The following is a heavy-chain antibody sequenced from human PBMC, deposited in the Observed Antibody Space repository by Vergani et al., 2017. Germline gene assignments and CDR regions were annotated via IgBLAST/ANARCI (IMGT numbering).Heavy chain of an antibody. CDR1: GFPFSDYG. CDR3: ARGASGDYVSSFDY. CDR2: ISYDGDTT. J-gene: IGHJ4*02. Sequence: QVQLVESGGGEVQPGRSLRLSCSAAGFPFSDYGVHWVRQAPGKGLEWVALISYDGDTTYYEDSVKGRFTISRDNSKNTLFLQMHSLRVEDTAVYYCARGASGDYVSSFDYWGQGTLVTVSS. D-gene: IGHD4-17*01. V-gene: IGHV3-30*03.